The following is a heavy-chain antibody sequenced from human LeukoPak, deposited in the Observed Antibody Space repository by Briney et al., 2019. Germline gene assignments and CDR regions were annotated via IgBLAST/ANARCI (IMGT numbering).Heavy chain of an antibody. CDR2: LNPTTGNA. D-gene: IGHD7-27*01. CDR1: GYTFTTYD. CDR3: ARRKFLGLFDP. J-gene: IGHJ5*02. Sequence: GASVKVSCKASGYTFTTYDIAWVRQAPGQGLEWKGGLNPTTGNAVYAQKFQGRVTISRNTSINTVYMDLSSLRSDDTAIYYCARRKFLGLFDPWGQGTLVTVSS. V-gene: IGHV1-8*03.